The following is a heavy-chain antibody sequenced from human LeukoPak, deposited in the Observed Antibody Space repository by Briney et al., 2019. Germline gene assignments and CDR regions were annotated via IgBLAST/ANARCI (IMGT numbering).Heavy chain of an antibody. J-gene: IGHJ4*02. CDR1: GFTFSSFG. CDR2: ISSTSSTI. CDR3: ARSRTYDY. Sequence: GRSLRLSCAASGFTFSSFGMHWVRQAPGKGLEWVSHISSTSSTINYADSVKGRFTISRDDAKNSLYLQMNSLRDEDTALYFCARSRTYDYWGQGTLVTVSS. V-gene: IGHV3-48*02.